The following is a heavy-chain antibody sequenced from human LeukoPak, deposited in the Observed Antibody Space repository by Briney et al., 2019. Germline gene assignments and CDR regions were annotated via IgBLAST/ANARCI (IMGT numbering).Heavy chain of an antibody. J-gene: IGHJ5*02. CDR2: IYYTGST. V-gene: IGHV4-59*08. CDR3: ARRGYSSSWYVSWFDP. Sequence: SETLSLTCTVSGGSISSYLWSWIRQPPGKALEWIENIYYTGSTNYSPSLKSRVTISVDTSKNQFSLKLSSVTAADTAVYYCARRGYSSSWYVSWFDPWGQGTLVTVSS. CDR1: GGSISSYL. D-gene: IGHD6-13*01.